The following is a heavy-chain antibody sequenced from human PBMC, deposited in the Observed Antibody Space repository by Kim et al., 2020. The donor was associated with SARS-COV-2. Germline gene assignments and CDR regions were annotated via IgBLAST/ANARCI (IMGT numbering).Heavy chain of an antibody. D-gene: IGHD6-19*01. CDR2: ICYKRNT. V-gene: IGHV4-59*08. J-gene: IGHJ3*02. CDR3: ARSRGWFPSRAFDI. Sequence: LKSYAVICYKRNTNYNPSLKSRVTISVDTSKNQFSLKLSSVTAADTAVYYCARSRGWFPSRAFDIWGQGT.